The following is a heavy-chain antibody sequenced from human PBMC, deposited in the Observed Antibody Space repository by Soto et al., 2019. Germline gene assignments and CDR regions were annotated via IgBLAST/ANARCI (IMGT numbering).Heavy chain of an antibody. J-gene: IGHJ3*02. V-gene: IGHV4-31*03. CDR2: IYYSGST. D-gene: IGHD4-17*01. CDR3: ARSDLTTSPPRHGAFDI. Sequence: QVQLQESGPGLVKPSQTLSLTCTVSGGSISSGGYYWSWIRQHPGKGLEWIGYIYYSGSTYYNPSLKSRVTISVDTSKNQFSLKLSSVTAADTAVYYCARSDLTTSPPRHGAFDIWGQGTMVTVSS. CDR1: GGSISSGGYY.